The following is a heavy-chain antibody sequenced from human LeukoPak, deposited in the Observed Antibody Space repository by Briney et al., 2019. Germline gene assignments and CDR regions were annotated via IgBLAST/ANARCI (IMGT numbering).Heavy chain of an antibody. CDR2: IYYSGST. J-gene: IGHJ3*02. V-gene: IGHV4-59*01. Sequence: SGTLSLTCTVSGGSISSYYWSWIRQPPGKGLEWIGYIYYSGSTNYNPSLKSRVTISVDTSKNQFSLKLSSVTAADTAVYYCAREHHSGSYDDAFDIWGQGTMVTVSS. D-gene: IGHD1-26*01. CDR1: GGSISSYY. CDR3: AREHHSGSYDDAFDI.